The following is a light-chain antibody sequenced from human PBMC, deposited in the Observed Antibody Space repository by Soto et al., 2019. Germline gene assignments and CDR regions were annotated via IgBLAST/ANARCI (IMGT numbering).Light chain of an antibody. V-gene: IGKV3-15*01. J-gene: IGKJ1*01. CDR2: GAS. Sequence: VLTQSPATLSLSPGERATLSCRASESVSSNLAWYQQKPGQAPRLLIYGASSRATGIPVRFSGSGSGTEFTLTLSSLQSEDFAVYYCQQYNNWPLTFGQGTKVDI. CDR1: ESVSSN. CDR3: QQYNNWPLT.